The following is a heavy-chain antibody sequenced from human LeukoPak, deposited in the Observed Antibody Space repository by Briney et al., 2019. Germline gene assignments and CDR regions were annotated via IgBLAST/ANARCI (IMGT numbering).Heavy chain of an antibody. J-gene: IGHJ4*02. CDR2: ISAYNGNT. Sequence: ASVKVSCKASGYTFTSYGISWVRQAPGQGLEWMGWISAYNGNTNYAQKLQGRVTMTTDTSTSTAYMELSSLRSEDTAVYYCARSASGRLVIPYYFDYWGQGTLVTVSS. CDR3: ARSASGRLVIPYYFDY. V-gene: IGHV1-18*01. D-gene: IGHD3-3*01. CDR1: GYTFTSYG.